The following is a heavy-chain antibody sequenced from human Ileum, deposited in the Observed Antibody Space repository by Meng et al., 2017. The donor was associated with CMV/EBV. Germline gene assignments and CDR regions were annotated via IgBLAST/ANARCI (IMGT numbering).Heavy chain of an antibody. J-gene: IGHJ4*02. Sequence: VSFVSIHSGDYCWCRPRHPPGRGLEWIGYLYRSGTPYHHPSLKSQVAISVDTSKNQFSLNLDSVTAADTAVYFWAGGWGGVTGFDYWGQGSLVTVSS. D-gene: IGHD3-16*01. CDR3: AGGWGGVTGFDY. V-gene: IGHV4-30-4*03. CDR2: LYRSGTP. CDR1: FVSIHSGDYC.